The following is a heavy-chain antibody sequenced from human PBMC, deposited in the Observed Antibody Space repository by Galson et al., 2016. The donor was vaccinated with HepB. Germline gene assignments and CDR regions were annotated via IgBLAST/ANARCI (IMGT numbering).Heavy chain of an antibody. CDR2: MYISGTP. Sequence: SLRLSCAASGFTFSNYAMSWVRQAPGKGLEWISVMYISGTPYYTDSVKGRFTISRDGFKHTFHLQMNSLRVEDTAVYYCARDIALVRCAPDVWGQGTVVTVSS. CDR3: ARDIALVRCAPDV. CDR1: GFTFSNYA. D-gene: IGHD3-10*01. V-gene: IGHV3-53*01. J-gene: IGHJ3*01.